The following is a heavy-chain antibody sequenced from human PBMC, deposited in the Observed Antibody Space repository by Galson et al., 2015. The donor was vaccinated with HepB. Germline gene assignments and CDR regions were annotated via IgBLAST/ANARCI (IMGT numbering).Heavy chain of an antibody. CDR3: SRGHLFGVI. CDR1: GFTFGDYS. V-gene: IGHV3-49*03. D-gene: IGHD3-10*02. J-gene: IGHJ4*02. Sequence: SLRLSCAGSGFTFGDYSLIWFRQAPGKGLEWVGFIRNKAYGETTQYAASVKGRFTISRDDSKSIAYLQMDSLKTEDTAVYFCSRGHLFGVIWGQGTLVTVSS. CDR2: IRNKAYGETT.